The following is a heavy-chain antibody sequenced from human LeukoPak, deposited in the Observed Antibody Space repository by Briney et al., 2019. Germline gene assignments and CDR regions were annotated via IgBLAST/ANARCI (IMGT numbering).Heavy chain of an antibody. D-gene: IGHD1-26*01. J-gene: IGHJ1*01. CDR3: ARVGATSDFQH. V-gene: IGHV4-34*01. CDR1: GGSFSGYY. Sequence: SETLSLTCAVYGGSFSGYYWSWIRQPPGKGLEWIGEINHSGSTNYNPSLKSRVTISVDTSKNQFSLKLSSVTAADTAVYYCARVGATSDFQHWGQGTLVTVSS. CDR2: INHSGST.